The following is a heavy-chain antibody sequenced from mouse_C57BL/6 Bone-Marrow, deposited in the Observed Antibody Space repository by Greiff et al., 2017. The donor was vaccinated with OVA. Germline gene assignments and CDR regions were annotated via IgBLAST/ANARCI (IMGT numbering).Heavy chain of an antibody. CDR2: ISDGGSYT. CDR3: ARDTWDDYFDY. CDR1: GFTFSSYA. Sequence: EVMLVESGGGLVKPGGSLKLSCAASGFTFSSYAMSWVRQTPEKRLEWVATISDGGSYTYYPDNVKGRFTISRDNAKNNLYLQMSHLKSEDTAMYYCARDTWDDYFDYWGQGTTLTVSS. J-gene: IGHJ2*01. V-gene: IGHV5-4*01. D-gene: IGHD4-1*01.